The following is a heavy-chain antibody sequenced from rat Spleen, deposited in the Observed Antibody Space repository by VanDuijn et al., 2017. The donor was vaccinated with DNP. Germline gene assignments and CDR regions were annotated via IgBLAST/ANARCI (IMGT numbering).Heavy chain of an antibody. Sequence: EVQLVESGGDLVQPGKSLKLSCVASGFTFNNNWMTWIRLVPGKGLEWVASITNSGESTFYPDSVKGRFTISRDNAKNTLYLQMDSLRSEDTATYYCTTEWAGSYDYWGQGVMVTVSS. V-gene: IGHV5-31*01. CDR1: GFTFNNNW. D-gene: IGHD1-12*02. CDR3: TTEWAGSYDY. J-gene: IGHJ2*01. CDR2: ITNSGEST.